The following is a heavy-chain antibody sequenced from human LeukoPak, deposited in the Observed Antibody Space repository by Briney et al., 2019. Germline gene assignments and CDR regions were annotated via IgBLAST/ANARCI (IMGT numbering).Heavy chain of an antibody. CDR1: GGSVSNARYY. V-gene: IGHV4-61*01. D-gene: IGHD3-10*01. J-gene: IGHJ4*02. CDR3: ARVRYGSGSYYFDN. Sequence: PSETLSLTCTVCGGSVSNARYYWSWTRQPPGKGLDWIGYVYYSGSTNYSPSLKSRVTVSVDTSKNQFSLKLTSVTAADTAVYYCARVRYGSGSYYFDNWGQGTLVTVSS. CDR2: VYYSGST.